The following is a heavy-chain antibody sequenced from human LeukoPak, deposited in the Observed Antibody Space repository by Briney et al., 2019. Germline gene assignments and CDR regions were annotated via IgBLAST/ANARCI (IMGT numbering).Heavy chain of an antibody. CDR1: GYTFTAYY. J-gene: IGHJ5*02. D-gene: IGHD6-19*01. Sequence: ASVKVSCKASGYTFTAYYMHWVRQAPGQGLEWMGWIHPDSGGTNYAQKFQGRVTMTRDTSISTAYMELSSLTSDDTAVYYCARVSSGYYWGEFDPWGQGTLVTVSS. CDR3: ARVSSGYYWGEFDP. CDR2: IHPDSGGT. V-gene: IGHV1-2*02.